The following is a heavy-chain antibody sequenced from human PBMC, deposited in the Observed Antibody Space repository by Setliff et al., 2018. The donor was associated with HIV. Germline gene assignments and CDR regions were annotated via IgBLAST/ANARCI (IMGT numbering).Heavy chain of an antibody. D-gene: IGHD3-22*01. CDR2: INHSGST. Sequence: PSETLSLTCAVFGGSFTDIGGSFTDYYWIWIRQPPGKGLEWIGEINHSGSTHYNPSLKSRFTISVDTSKNQFSLKVNSVTAADTAVYYCARGGSWLKFDNWGQGTLVTVSS. V-gene: IGHV4-34*01. J-gene: IGHJ4*02. CDR3: ARGGSWLKFDN. CDR1: GGSFTDIGGSFTDYY.